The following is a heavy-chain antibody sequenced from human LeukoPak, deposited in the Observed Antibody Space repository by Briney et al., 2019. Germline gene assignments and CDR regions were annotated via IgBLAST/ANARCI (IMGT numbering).Heavy chain of an antibody. Sequence: SSETLSLTCTLSGGPISSYYWSCMPQPPGKGMEWIGYIYYSGSTNYNPSLKTRVTISVDTYKNQFSLKLSSVTAADTAVYYCARGFDSDYWGQGILVTVSS. J-gene: IGHJ4*02. CDR1: GGPISSYY. CDR2: IYYSGST. CDR3: ARGFDSDY. D-gene: IGHD3-3*01. V-gene: IGHV4-59*01.